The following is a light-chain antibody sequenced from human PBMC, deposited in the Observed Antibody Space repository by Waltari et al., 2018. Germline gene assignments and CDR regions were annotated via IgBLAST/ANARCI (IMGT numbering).Light chain of an antibody. CDR1: HSLLYYSNNKNY. J-gene: IGKJ2*01. Sequence: DIVMTQSPDSLTVSLGERATINCKSSHSLLYYSNNKNYISWYQQKPGQAPKLFIYWASTRASGVPDRFSGSGSETDFTLTISSLQAEDVAVYHCHQYFAPPYTFGRGTKLEIK. CDR2: WAS. V-gene: IGKV4-1*01. CDR3: HQYFAPPYT.